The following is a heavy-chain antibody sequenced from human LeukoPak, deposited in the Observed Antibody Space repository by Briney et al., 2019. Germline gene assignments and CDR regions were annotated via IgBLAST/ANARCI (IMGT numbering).Heavy chain of an antibody. CDR3: AKVYSSSPQDAFDV. D-gene: IGHD3-22*01. Sequence: SETLSLTCAVYGGPFTGYYWSWIRQSPDKGLEWIGEINHRGSTNYNSSLKSRLTISADTSKNQFSLHLSSVTAADTAVYYCAKVYSSSPQDAFDVWGQGTMATASS. CDR2: INHRGST. J-gene: IGHJ3*01. CDR1: GGPFTGYY. V-gene: IGHV4-34*01.